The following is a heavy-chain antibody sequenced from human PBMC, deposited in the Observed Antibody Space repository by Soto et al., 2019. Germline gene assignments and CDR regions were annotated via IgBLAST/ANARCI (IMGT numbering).Heavy chain of an antibody. D-gene: IGHD3-10*01. CDR3: ARGYFDSGHGYDL. V-gene: IGHV5-51*01. CDR2: IFTRDSET. CDR1: GHLFNNHW. Sequence: GESLKISCKGPGHLFNNHWIGWVRQTPGKGLEWMGLIFTRDSETKTSPSFQGHVSSSVDNSINTVYLQWTSLKTTDTGIYFCARGYFDSGHGYDLWGQGTLVTVSS. J-gene: IGHJ5*02.